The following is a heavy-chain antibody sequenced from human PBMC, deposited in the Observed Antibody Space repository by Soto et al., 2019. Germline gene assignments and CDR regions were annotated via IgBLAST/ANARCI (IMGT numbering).Heavy chain of an antibody. J-gene: IGHJ5*02. CDR3: GKDLLHIRGVIHDWFDP. D-gene: IGHD3-10*01. CDR2: ISGSGGST. Sequence: EVQLLESGGGLIQPGGSLRLSCAASGLTFSSYAMSWVRQAPGKGLEWVSAISGSGGSTYYADSVKGRFTISRDNSKNTLSLQMARLMADDTAFYYSGKDLLHIRGVIHDWFDPWGQGTLVTVSS. V-gene: IGHV3-23*01. CDR1: GLTFSSYA.